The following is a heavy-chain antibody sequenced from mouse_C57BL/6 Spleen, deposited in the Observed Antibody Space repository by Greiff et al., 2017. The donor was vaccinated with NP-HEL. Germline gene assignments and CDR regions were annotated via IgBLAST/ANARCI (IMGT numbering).Heavy chain of an antibody. Sequence: EVQLQQSGPELVKPGASVKISCKASGYTFTDYYMNWVKQSHGKSLEWIGDINPNNGGTSYNQKFKGKATLTVDKSSSTAYMELRSLTSEDSAVYYCARLYGYYYAMDYWGQGTSVTVSS. CDR1: GYTFTDYY. D-gene: IGHD2-2*01. CDR2: INPNNGGT. J-gene: IGHJ4*01. CDR3: ARLYGYYYAMDY. V-gene: IGHV1-26*01.